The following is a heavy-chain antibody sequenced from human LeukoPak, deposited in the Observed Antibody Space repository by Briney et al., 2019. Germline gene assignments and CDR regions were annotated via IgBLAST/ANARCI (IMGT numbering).Heavy chain of an antibody. CDR1: GFTFTPYT. CDR3: AKDVFWSGYSDY. CDR2: ISGSGGST. V-gene: IGHV3-23*01. J-gene: IGHJ4*02. Sequence: PGGSLRLSCATSGFTFTPYTMHWVRQAPGKGLEWVSAISGSGGSTYYADSVKGRFTNSRDNSKNTLYLQMNSLRAEDTAVYYCAKDVFWSGYSDYWGQGTLVTVSS. D-gene: IGHD3-3*01.